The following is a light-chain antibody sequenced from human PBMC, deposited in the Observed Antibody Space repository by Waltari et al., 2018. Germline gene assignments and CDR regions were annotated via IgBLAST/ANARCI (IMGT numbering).Light chain of an antibody. CDR2: KAS. V-gene: IGKV1-5*03. CDR1: QSISSW. J-gene: IGKJ1*01. Sequence: DIQFTQSPSTLSASVGVRVPITCRASQSISSWLAWYQQKPGKAPKLLIYKASSLESGVPSRFSGSGSGTEFTLTISSLQPDDFATYYCQQYNSYSWTFGQGTKVEIK. CDR3: QQYNSYSWT.